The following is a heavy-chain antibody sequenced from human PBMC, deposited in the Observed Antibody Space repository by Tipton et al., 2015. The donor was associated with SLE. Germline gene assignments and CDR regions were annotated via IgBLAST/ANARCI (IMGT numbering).Heavy chain of an antibody. V-gene: IGHV4-34*01. CDR2: INTSGTT. CDR3: ARRGPRTTVTPGFDP. J-gene: IGHJ5*02. Sequence: TLSLTCTVYGGSFTDYFWSWFRQPPGKGLEWIGEINTSGTTNYNPSLKGRVSISIDTSKNHFSLQLRSMTAADTSVYFCARRGPRTTVTPGFDPWGQGTLVTVSS. D-gene: IGHD4-17*01. CDR1: GGSFTDYF.